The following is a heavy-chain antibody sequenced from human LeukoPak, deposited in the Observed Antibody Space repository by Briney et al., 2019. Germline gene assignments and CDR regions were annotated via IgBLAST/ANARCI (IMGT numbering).Heavy chain of an antibody. Sequence: GGSLRLSCAASGFTFSSWVRQAPGKGLEWVSTISGSGGSRSYADSVKGRFTISRDNSKNTPYPQMNSPRAEDTAVYYCAKVVSLYFDYWGQGTLVTVSS. J-gene: IGHJ4*02. CDR2: ISGSGGSR. D-gene: IGHD2-21*01. CDR3: AKVVSLYFDY. CDR1: GFTFSS. V-gene: IGHV3-23*01.